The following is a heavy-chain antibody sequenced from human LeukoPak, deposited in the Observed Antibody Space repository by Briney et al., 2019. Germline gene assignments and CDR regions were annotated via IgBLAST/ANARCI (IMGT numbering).Heavy chain of an antibody. Sequence: PSETLSLTCAVSGGSISSYYWSWIRQPPGKGLEWIGYIYYSGSTNYNPSLKSRVTISVDSSKNQFSLKLSSVTAADTAVYYCARTTEGGYAYDYFYYYYMDVWGKGTTVTISS. CDR3: ARTTEGGYAYDYFYYYYMDV. V-gene: IGHV4-59*01. J-gene: IGHJ6*03. CDR2: IYYSGST. CDR1: GGSISSYY. D-gene: IGHD5-18*01.